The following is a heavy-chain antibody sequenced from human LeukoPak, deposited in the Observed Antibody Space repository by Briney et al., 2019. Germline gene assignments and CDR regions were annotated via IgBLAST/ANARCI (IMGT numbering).Heavy chain of an antibody. Sequence: GGSLRLSCAASGFTFSRFWMSWVRQAPGKGLEWVSVIYSGGSTYYADSVKGRFTISRDNSKNTLYLQMNSLRAEDTAVYYCASTFYGDSPPYWGQGTLVTVSS. CDR3: ASTFYGDSPPY. D-gene: IGHD4-17*01. CDR2: IYSGGST. J-gene: IGHJ4*02. CDR1: GFTFSRFW. V-gene: IGHV3-66*01.